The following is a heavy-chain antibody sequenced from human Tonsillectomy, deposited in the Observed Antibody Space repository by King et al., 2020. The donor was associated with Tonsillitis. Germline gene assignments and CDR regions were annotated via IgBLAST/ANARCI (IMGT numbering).Heavy chain of an antibody. CDR1: GFTFSTSA. V-gene: IGHV3-23*04. CDR3: ARDAVGLGYRSHYFYYMDV. D-gene: IGHD3-16*02. J-gene: IGHJ6*03. Sequence: VQLVESGGGLVQPGGSLTLSCAASGFTFSTSAMSWVRQAPGKGLEWVSGISDSGGSTYYADSVKGRFTISRDNSKNTLYLQNDSLRAEDTAGYYCARDAVGLGYRSHYFYYMDVWGKGTTVTVSS. CDR2: ISDSGGST.